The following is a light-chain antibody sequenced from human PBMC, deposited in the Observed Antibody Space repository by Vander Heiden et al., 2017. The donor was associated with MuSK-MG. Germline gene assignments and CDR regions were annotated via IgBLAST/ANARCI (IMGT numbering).Light chain of an antibody. CDR3: QQEGSSIT. CDR2: GAS. Sequence: EIVLTQSPGTLSLSPGERATLSCRASQSVSSSYLAWYQQKPGQAPRLLIYGASSSANGIPDRFSGSGYGTDFTLTSSRREPEDFAVYYGQQEGSSITFGQGTLLEIK. V-gene: IGKV3-20*01. CDR1: QSVSSSY. J-gene: IGKJ5*01.